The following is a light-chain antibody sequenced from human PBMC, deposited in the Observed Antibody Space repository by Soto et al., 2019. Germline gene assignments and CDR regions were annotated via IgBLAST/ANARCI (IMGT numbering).Light chain of an antibody. CDR2: VAS. CDR3: QQSYSNPT. J-gene: IGKJ4*01. V-gene: IGKV1-39*01. Sequence: DIQLTQSPSSLSASVGDRVTITCRASQSISTYLNWFQQKPGKAPKLLISVASSVQSVVPSRFSGSGSGTDFILTISSLQPEDFATYYCQQSYSNPTFGGGTKVEIK. CDR1: QSISTY.